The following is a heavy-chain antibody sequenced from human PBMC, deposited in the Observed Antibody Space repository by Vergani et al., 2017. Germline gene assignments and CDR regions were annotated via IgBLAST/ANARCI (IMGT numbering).Heavy chain of an antibody. J-gene: IGHJ1*01. D-gene: IGHD6-19*01. CDR1: GVSIGSNSYY. CDR2: IYYTGTT. CDR3: TGYGRSGWAVYFQH. Sequence: QLQLQESGPGLVKPSETLSLTCTVSGVSIGSNSYYWGWIRQPPGKGLEWIGTIYYTGTTYYNEAHKSRLTISVDTSKNQFSLNLTSVTAADTAVYYCTGYGRSGWAVYFQHRGQGTLVTASS. V-gene: IGHV4-39*01.